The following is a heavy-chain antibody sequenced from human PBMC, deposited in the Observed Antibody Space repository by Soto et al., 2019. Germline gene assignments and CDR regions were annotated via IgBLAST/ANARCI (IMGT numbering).Heavy chain of an antibody. V-gene: IGHV3-7*01. Sequence: GGSLRLSCAASGFTFRNYWMSWVRQAPGKGLEWVANIKYDGSEKYYVDSVKGRFTISRDNVKNSLYLQMNSLRAEDTALYYCARDCHYGKGRYYTPFFDFWGQGTQVTLAS. CDR2: IKYDGSEK. CDR3: ARDCHYGKGRYYTPFFDF. D-gene: IGHD3-10*01. CDR1: GFTFRNYW. J-gene: IGHJ4*02.